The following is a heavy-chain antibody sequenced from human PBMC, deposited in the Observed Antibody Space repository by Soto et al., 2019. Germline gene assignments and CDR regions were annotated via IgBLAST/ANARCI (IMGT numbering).Heavy chain of an antibody. CDR1: GFTFSVYW. J-gene: IGHJ6*04. CDR3: ARPGYSNYGAGVDV. V-gene: IGHV3-74*01. Sequence: EVQLVESGGGLVQPGGSLRLSCAASGFTFSVYWMNWVRQAPGKGLVWVSRIDSDGSTTSYADSVKGRFTISRDNAKSTLYLQMNSLRAEDTAVYYCARPGYSNYGAGVDVWADGTTVTASS. D-gene: IGHD4-4*01. CDR2: IDSDGSTT.